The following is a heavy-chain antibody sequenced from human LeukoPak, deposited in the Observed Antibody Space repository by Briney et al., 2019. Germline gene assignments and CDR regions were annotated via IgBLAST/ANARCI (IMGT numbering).Heavy chain of an antibody. V-gene: IGHV3-11*01. Sequence: GGSLRLSCAASGFTFSDYYMSWIRQAPGKGLEWVSYISSSGSTIYYADSVKGRFTISRDNAKNSLYLQMNSLRAEDTAVYYCARDVSRAGYSSSWYRVGYYFDYWGQGTLVTVSS. CDR2: ISSSGSTI. CDR3: ARDVSRAGYSSSWYRVGYYFDY. J-gene: IGHJ4*02. CDR1: GFTFSDYY. D-gene: IGHD6-13*01.